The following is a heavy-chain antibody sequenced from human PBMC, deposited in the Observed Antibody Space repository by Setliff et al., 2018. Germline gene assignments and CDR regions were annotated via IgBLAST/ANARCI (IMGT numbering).Heavy chain of an antibody. V-gene: IGHV3-9*01. CDR1: GFTFDDYG. Sequence: TGGSLSLSCAASGFTFDDYGMSWVRQAPGKGLEWVSGISWNRDIIAYADSVKGRFTISSDNAKNSLYLLFDSLRPDNTAFYYCARGHFTTISCFLDHWGQGIMVTVS. CDR2: ISWNRDII. J-gene: IGHJ4*02. CDR3: ARGHFTTISCFLDH. D-gene: IGHD3-3*01.